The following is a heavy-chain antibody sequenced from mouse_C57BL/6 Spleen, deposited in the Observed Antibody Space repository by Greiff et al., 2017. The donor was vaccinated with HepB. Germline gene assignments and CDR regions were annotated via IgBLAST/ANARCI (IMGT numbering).Heavy chain of an antibody. CDR3: ALKGTDY. V-gene: IGHV1-50*01. D-gene: IGHD1-3*01. CDR1: GYTFTSYW. J-gene: IGHJ2*01. Sequence: QVQLQQPGAELVKPGASVKLSCKASGYTFTSYWMQWVKQRPGQGLEWIGEIDPSDSYTNYNQKFKGKATLTVDTSSSTAYMQLSSLTSEDSAVYYCALKGTDYWGQGTTLTVSS. CDR2: IDPSDSYT.